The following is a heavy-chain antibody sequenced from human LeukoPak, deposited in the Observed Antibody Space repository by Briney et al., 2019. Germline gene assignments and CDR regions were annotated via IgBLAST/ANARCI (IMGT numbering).Heavy chain of an antibody. V-gene: IGHV3-9*01. J-gene: IGHJ4*02. CDR2: ISWNSGSI. CDR1: GFTFDDYA. Sequence: SGRSLRLSCAASGFTFDDYAMHWVRQAPGEGLEWVSGISWNSGSIGYADSVKGRFTISRDNAKNSLYLQMNSLRAEDTAWYYCAKDMAHIAVAGPVDYWGQGTLVTVSS. D-gene: IGHD6-19*01. CDR3: AKDMAHIAVAGPVDY.